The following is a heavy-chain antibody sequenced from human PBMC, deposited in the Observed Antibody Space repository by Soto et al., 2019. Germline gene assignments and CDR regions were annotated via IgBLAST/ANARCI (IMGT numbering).Heavy chain of an antibody. J-gene: IGHJ4*02. V-gene: IGHV3-33*01. D-gene: IGHD3-16*01. Sequence: QVQLVESGGGVVQPGRSLRLACAASDFTFSHYGMHWVRQAPGKGLEWVAVIYYDGSDKYYADSVKGRFNISRDNSKNTVYLQMNSLRAEDTAVYYCARDRGAVDNVWGSNFDYWGQGTLVTVSS. CDR3: ARDRGAVDNVWGSNFDY. CDR2: IYYDGSDK. CDR1: DFTFSHYG.